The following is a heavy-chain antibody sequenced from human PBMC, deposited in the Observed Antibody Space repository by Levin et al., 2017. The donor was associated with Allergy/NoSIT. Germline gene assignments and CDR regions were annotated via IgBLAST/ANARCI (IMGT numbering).Heavy chain of an antibody. CDR3: AHIRETDTPDYFDN. CDR2: VYWDDDK. V-gene: IGHV2-5*02. CDR1: FFSLITIVFG. Sequence: SGPTLVKPTQTLTFTFTFSFFSLITIVFGVGWIRQPPGKALEWLALVYWDDDKRYSPSLKSRLTITKATSKNQVVLPMPNMDPVDTATYYCAHIRETDTPDYFDNWGQGTLVTVSS. D-gene: IGHD1-26*01. J-gene: IGHJ4*02.